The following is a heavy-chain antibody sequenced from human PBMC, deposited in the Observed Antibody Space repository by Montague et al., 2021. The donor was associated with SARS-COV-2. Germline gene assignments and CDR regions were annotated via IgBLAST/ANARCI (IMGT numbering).Heavy chain of an antibody. CDR2: IEEDGSEK. CDR3: ARERQDSSGWSTYWYFDL. CDR1: GFTFSSYW. V-gene: IGHV3-7*01. Sequence: SLRLSCAASGFTFSSYWMSWVRQAPGKGLEWVANIEEDGSEKYYXDSVKGRFTISRDNAKNSLSLQMNSLRAEDTAVYYCARERQDSSGWSTYWYFDLWGRGTPVTVSS. D-gene: IGHD6-19*01. J-gene: IGHJ2*01.